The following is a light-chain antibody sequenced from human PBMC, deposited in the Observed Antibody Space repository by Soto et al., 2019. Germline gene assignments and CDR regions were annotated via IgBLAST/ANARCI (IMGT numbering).Light chain of an antibody. CDR3: TSYTSSSTWV. CDR1: SSDVGAYNY. CDR2: DVS. Sequence: QSALTQPASVSGSPGQSITISCTGTSSDVGAYNYVSWYQQHPGKAPKLMIHDVSNRPSGVSNRFPGSKSGNTASLTISGLQAEDEADYYCTSYTSSSTWVFGGGTKLTVL. V-gene: IGLV2-14*01. J-gene: IGLJ3*02.